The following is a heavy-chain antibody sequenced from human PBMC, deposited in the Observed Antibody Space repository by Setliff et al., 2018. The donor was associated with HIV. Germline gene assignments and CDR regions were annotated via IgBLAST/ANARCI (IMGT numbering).Heavy chain of an antibody. J-gene: IGHJ4*02. CDR3: ARSIVPVASGYYYIDY. V-gene: IGHV4-34*01. CDR2: INHSGST. D-gene: IGHD3-3*01. Sequence: SETLSLTCAVYGGSFNGYSWTWIRQPPGKGLEWIGGINHSGSTNYNPSLKSRVTISVDTSKSQFSLRLSSVAAGDTAVYYCARSIVPVASGYYYIDYWGQGALVTVSS. CDR1: GGSFNGYS.